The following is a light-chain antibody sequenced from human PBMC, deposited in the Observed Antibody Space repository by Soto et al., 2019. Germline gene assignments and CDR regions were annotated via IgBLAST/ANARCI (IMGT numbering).Light chain of an antibody. J-gene: IGKJ5*01. CDR2: GAS. Sequence: EIVFTQSPGTLSLSPGERATLSCRASQSVSGSYLAWYQQKPGQAPRLLIFGASTRATGIPARFSGSGSGTEFTLTISSLQSEDFAVYYCQQYNKWPPITFGQGTRLEIK. V-gene: IGKV3-15*01. CDR3: QQYNKWPPIT. CDR1: QSVSGSY.